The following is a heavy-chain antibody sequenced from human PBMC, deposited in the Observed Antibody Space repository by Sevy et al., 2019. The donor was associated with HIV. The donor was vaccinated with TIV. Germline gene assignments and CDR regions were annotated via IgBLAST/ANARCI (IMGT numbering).Heavy chain of an antibody. CDR3: AKGFLEWAQYYFDY. Sequence: GGSLRLSCVVSGFTFRNYAMSWVHQAPGKGLEWVSGISGGGGSTHYADSVKGRSTISRDNTKNTLYLQMNSLRAEDTAVYYCAKGFLEWAQYYFDYWGQGILVTVSS. J-gene: IGHJ4*02. D-gene: IGHD3-3*01. CDR1: GFTFRNYA. V-gene: IGHV3-23*01. CDR2: ISGGGGST.